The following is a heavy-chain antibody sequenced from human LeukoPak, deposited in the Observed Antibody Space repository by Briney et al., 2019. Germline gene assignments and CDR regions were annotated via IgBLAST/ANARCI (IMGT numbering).Heavy chain of an antibody. Sequence: SETLSLTCTVSGGSISSYYWSWIRQPPGKGLEWIGYIFYSGSTNYNPSLKSRVTISVDTSKNQFSLKLSSVTAADTAVYYCARGVDWYYGDLSYYYYYYMDVWGKGTTVTVSS. D-gene: IGHD4-17*01. J-gene: IGHJ6*03. CDR3: ARGVDWYYGDLSYYYYYYMDV. V-gene: IGHV4-59*01. CDR2: IFYSGST. CDR1: GGSISSYY.